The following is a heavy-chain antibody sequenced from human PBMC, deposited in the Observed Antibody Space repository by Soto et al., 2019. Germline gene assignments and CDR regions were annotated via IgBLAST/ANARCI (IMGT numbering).Heavy chain of an antibody. Sequence: GASVKVSCKASGYTFTGYYMHWVRQAPGQGLEWMGWINPNSGGTNYAQKFQGRVTMTRDTSISTAYMELSRLRSDDTAVYYCARDSGYANVGGYYYYYGMDVWGQGTTVTVSS. CDR2: INPNSGGT. D-gene: IGHD5-12*01. J-gene: IGHJ6*02. CDR3: ARDSGYANVGGYYYYYGMDV. CDR1: GYTFTGYY. V-gene: IGHV1-2*02.